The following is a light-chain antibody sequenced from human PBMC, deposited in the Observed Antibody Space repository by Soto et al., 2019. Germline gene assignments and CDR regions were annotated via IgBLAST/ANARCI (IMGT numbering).Light chain of an antibody. CDR1: QNINSW. CDR2: VTS. CDR3: QQANNFPIT. Sequence: DIQMTQSPSSVSASVGDRVTITCRASQNINSWLAWYQQKPGKAPKLLISVTSNLQSGVPSRFSGSGSGTEFTLTISSLQPEDFATYYCQQANNFPITFGQGTRLEMK. V-gene: IGKV1-12*01. J-gene: IGKJ5*01.